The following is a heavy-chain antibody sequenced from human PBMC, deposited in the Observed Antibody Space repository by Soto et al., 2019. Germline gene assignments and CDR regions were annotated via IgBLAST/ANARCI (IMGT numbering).Heavy chain of an antibody. V-gene: IGHV4-4*07. J-gene: IGHJ5*02. D-gene: IGHD6-19*01. CDR1: GGSISSYY. Sequence: SETLSLTCTVSGGSISSYYWSWIRQPAGKGLEWIGRIYTSGSTNYNPSLKSRVTMSVDTSKNQFSLKLSSVTAADTAVYYCARAAHDRQWLVPGYNWFDPWGQGTLVTVS. CDR3: ARAAHDRQWLVPGYNWFDP. CDR2: IYTSGST.